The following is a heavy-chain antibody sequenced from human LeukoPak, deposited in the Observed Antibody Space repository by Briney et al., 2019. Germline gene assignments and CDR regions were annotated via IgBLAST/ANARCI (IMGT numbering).Heavy chain of an antibody. J-gene: IGHJ3*02. CDR3: ARLNYYDSSGEPGDAFDI. CDR1: GYSISSGYY. V-gene: IGHV4-38-2*02. Sequence: PSETLSLTCTVSGYSISSGYYWGWIRQPPGKGLEWIGRIYHSGSTNYNPSLKSRVTISVDTSKNQFSLKLSSVTAADTAVYYCARLNYYDSSGEPGDAFDIWGQGTMVTVSS. D-gene: IGHD3-22*01. CDR2: IYHSGST.